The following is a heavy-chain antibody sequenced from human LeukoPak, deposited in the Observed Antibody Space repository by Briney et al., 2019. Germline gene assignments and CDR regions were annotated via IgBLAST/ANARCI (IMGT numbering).Heavy chain of an antibody. D-gene: IGHD6-13*01. J-gene: IGHJ3*02. V-gene: IGHV3-7*01. Sequence: GGSLRLSCAASGFTFSSYWMSWVRQAPGKGLEWVANIKQDGSEKYYVDSVKGRFTISRDNAKNSLYLQMNSLRAEDTAVYYCASQEYSSSWYFAFDIWGQGTMVTVSS. CDR1: GFTFSSYW. CDR3: ASQEYSSSWYFAFDI. CDR2: IKQDGSEK.